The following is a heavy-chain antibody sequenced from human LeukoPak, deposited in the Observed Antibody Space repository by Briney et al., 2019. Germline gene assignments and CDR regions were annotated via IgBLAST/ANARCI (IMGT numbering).Heavy chain of an antibody. CDR2: IRYNIENT. V-gene: IGHV3-23*01. J-gene: IGHJ4*02. CDR3: AKASTRDTGYYFDS. D-gene: IGHD3-9*01. Sequence: GGSLRLSCAASGFTFSNYAMGWVRQAPGKGPEWVSSIRYNIENTHYADAVQGRFTISRDNSKNTLYLQMNSLRAEDTARYYCAKASTRDTGYYFDSWGQGTLVSVSS. CDR1: GFTFSNYA.